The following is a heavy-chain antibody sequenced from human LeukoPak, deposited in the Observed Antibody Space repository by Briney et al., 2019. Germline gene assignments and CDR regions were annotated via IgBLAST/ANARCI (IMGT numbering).Heavy chain of an antibody. CDR2: IYYSGST. V-gene: IGHV4-61*05. Sequence: SETLSLTCTVSGGSISSSSYYWGWIRQPPGKGLEWIGYIYYSGSTNYNPSLKSRVTISVDTSKNQFSLKLSSVTAADTAVYYCARADPYYYDSSGSGISGWTYAFDIWGQGTMVTVSS. D-gene: IGHD3-22*01. CDR1: GGSISSSSYY. CDR3: ARADPYYYDSSGSGISGWTYAFDI. J-gene: IGHJ3*02.